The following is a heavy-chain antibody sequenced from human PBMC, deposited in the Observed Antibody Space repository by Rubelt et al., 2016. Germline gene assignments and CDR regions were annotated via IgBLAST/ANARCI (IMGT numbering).Heavy chain of an antibody. Sequence: QVQLVQSGTEVKKPGASVKVSCKASGYTFTSYAMNWVRQAPGQGLEWMGWINTNTGNPTYAQGFTGRFVFSLDTAGSTAFLQISCLKSEDTAVYYCARDAATIQFDYWGQGALVTVSS. J-gene: IGHJ4*02. CDR3: ARDAATIQFDY. CDR1: GYTFTSYA. CDR2: INTNTGNP. V-gene: IGHV7-4-1*02. D-gene: IGHD5-24*01.